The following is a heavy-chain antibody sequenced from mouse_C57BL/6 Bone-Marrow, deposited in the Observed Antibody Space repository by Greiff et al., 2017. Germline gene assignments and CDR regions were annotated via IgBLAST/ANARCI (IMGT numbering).Heavy chain of an antibody. CDR1: GYTFTSYW. CDR2: IHPNSGST. V-gene: IGHV1-64*01. CDR3: ARMTWGNYGSTRDY. J-gene: IGHJ2*01. Sequence: QVQLKQSGAELVKPGASVKLSCKASGYTFTSYWMHWVKQRPGQGLEWIGMIHPNSGSTKYNEKFKSKATLTVDKSSSTAYMQLSSLTSEDYAVYYCARMTWGNYGSTRDYWGQGTTLTVSS. D-gene: IGHD1-1*01.